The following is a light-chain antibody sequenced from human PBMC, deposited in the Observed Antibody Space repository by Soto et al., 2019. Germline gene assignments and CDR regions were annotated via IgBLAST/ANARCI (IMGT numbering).Light chain of an antibody. CDR3: GTWDSSLSVVV. V-gene: IGLV1-51*02. CDR1: SSNIGKNY. CDR2: EDN. J-gene: IGLJ1*01. Sequence: QSVLTQPPSVSAAPGQKVTFSCSGSSSNIGKNYVSWYQQVPGTAPKLLIYEDNKRRSGIPDRFSGSKSGTSATLGITGLRTGDEADYYCGTWDSSLSVVVFGTGTKLTVL.